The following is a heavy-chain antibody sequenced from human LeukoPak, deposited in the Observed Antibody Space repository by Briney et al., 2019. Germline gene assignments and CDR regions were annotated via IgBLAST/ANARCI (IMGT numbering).Heavy chain of an antibody. D-gene: IGHD6-19*01. CDR2: IYGGGST. CDR3: REDT. CDR1: GFTVRSNY. V-gene: IGHV3-53*01. Sequence: GGSLRLSCAASGFTVRSNYMGWVRQAPGKGLECVSVIYGGGSTYYAESVRGRFTVSRDTSKNTVYLQMYSLLLCDLAGCLVREDTWGQGTLVTVSS. J-gene: IGHJ5*02.